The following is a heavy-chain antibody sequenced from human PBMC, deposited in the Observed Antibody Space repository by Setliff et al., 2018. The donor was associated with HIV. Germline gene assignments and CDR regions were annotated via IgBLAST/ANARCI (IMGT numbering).Heavy chain of an antibody. V-gene: IGHV1-69*13. CDR2: ITPIFGTA. CDR3: ARSPPAKHHFDY. J-gene: IGHJ4*02. CDR1: GGTFSSYA. Sequence: GASVKVSCKASGGTFSSYAFTWVRQAPGQGLEWMGGITPIFGTATYAQKFQGRVTITADEATSTVYMELSSLRSEDTAVYYCARSPPAKHHFDYWGQGTPVTVSS.